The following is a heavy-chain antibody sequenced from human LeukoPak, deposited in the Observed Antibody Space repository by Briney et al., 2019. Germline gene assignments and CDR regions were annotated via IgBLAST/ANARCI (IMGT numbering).Heavy chain of an antibody. Sequence: GGSLRLSCAASGFTFDDYGMSWVRQAPGKGLEWVSGINWNGGSTGYADSVKGRFTISRDNAKNSLYLQMNSLRAEDTALYYCARENLADYYDSSGHFDYWGQGTLVTVSS. D-gene: IGHD3-22*01. J-gene: IGHJ4*02. CDR1: GFTFDDYG. V-gene: IGHV3-20*04. CDR2: INWNGGST. CDR3: ARENLADYYDSSGHFDY.